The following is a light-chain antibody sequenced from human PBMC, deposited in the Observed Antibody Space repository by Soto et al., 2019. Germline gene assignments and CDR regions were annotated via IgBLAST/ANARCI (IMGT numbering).Light chain of an antibody. Sequence: QSALTQPASVSGSPGQSITISCTRTSSDVGGYNYVSWYQQHPGKAPKLMIYDVSNRPSGVSNRFSGSKSGNTASLTISGLQAEDEAYYYCSSYTTSSTYYVFGTGTKLTVL. CDR1: SSDVGGYNY. J-gene: IGLJ1*01. CDR3: SSYTTSSTYYV. V-gene: IGLV2-14*01. CDR2: DVS.